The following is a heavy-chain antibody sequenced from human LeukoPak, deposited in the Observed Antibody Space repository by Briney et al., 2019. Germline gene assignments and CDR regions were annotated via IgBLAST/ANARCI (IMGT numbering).Heavy chain of an antibody. CDR1: GGSISNYY. CDR3: AREAALGFGY. J-gene: IGHJ4*02. CDR2: IYYSGRT. Sequence: SSETLSLTCTISGGSISNYYWSWIRQPPGKGLEWIGYIYYSGRTNYNPSLKSRVTISVDTSKNQFSLKLSSVTAADTAVYYCAREAALGFGYWGQGTLVTVSS. V-gene: IGHV4-59*01.